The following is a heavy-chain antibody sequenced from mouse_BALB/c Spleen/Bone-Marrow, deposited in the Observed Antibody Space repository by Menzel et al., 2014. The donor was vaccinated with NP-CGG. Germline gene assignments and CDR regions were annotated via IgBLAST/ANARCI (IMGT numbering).Heavy chain of an antibody. CDR3: AKHRLTYYAMDY. V-gene: IGHV2-6-5*01. CDR1: GFSLTDYG. J-gene: IGHJ4*01. D-gene: IGHD1-3*01. CDR2: ICGGGST. Sequence: VKLVESGPGLVAPSQRLSITCTVSGFSLTDYGVSWIRQPPGKGLEWLGVICGGGSTYYNSALKSRLSISKDNSKSQVFLKMNSLQTDDTAMYYCAKHRLTYYAMDYWGQGTSVTVSS.